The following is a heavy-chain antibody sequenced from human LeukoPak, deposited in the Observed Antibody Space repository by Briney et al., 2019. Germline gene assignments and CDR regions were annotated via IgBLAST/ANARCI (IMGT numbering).Heavy chain of an antibody. CDR2: IYTSGST. V-gene: IGHV4-4*07. Sequence: PSETLSLTCTVSGGSISSYYWSWIRQPAGKGLEWIGRIYTSGSTNYNPSLKSRVTISVDMSRNQFSLKLNSVTAADTAIYYCARDRELGVWGQGTTVTVSS. J-gene: IGHJ6*02. CDR3: ARDRELGV. D-gene: IGHD1-26*01. CDR1: GGSISSYY.